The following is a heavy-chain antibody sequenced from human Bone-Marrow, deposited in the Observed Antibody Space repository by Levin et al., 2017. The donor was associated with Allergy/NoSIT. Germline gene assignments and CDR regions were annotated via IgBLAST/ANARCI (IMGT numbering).Heavy chain of an antibody. D-gene: IGHD2-2*01. CDR1: GFTFSSYS. CDR3: ARDRGIVVVPAASVFDY. V-gene: IGHV3-48*01. J-gene: IGHJ4*02. CDR2: ISSSSSTI. Sequence: GESLKISCAASGFTFSSYSMNWVRQAPGKGLEWVSYISSSSSTIYYADSVKGRFTISRDNAKNSLYLQMNSLRAEDTAVYYCARDRGIVVVPAASVFDYWGQGTLVTVSS.